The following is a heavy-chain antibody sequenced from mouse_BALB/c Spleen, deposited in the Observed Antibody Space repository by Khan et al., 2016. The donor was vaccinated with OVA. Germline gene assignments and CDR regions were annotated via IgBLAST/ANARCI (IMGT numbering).Heavy chain of an antibody. J-gene: IGHJ2*01. V-gene: IGHV2-9*02. D-gene: IGHD1-3*01. CDR1: GFSLTSYG. CDR2: ICAGSSN. CDR3: AKLEDI. Sequence: QVQLKESGPGLVAPSPCLSITCTASGFSLTSYGVHWVRQTPGKGLEWLGVICAGSSNTYNSELMSRLSIRKANSTSHVFLKMNRLQTDDTAMYYCAKLEDIWGQGTTLTVSS.